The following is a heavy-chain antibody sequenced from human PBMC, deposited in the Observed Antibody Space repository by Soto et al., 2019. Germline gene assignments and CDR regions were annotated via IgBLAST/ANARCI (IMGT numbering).Heavy chain of an antibody. V-gene: IGHV3-11*01. CDR1: GFSLSDYY. J-gene: IGHJ5*02. CDR2: VDTRSNAI. D-gene: IGHD2-15*01. CDR3: ARGGIKSGRFDP. Sequence: QVQLVESGGDLVKPGGSLRLSCAASGFSLSDYYMSWIRQAPGRGLEWISYVDTRSNAIYYADSVKGRFTISRDNAKNSLYLQMNSLRAEDTAVYYCARGGIKSGRFDPWGQGTLVTVSS.